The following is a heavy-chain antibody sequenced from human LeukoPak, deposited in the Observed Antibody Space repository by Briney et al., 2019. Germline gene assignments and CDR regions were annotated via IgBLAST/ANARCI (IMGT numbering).Heavy chain of an antibody. D-gene: IGHD6-13*01. CDR2: IKQDGLEK. Sequence: PGGSLRLSCAASGSRFANYWMNWVRQAPGKGLEWVANIKQDGLEKYYVDSVKGRFVISRDDAKNSLFLQMNSLRVEDTAVYYCEREIAQQLDYWGRGTLVTVSS. V-gene: IGHV3-7*01. CDR3: EREIAQQLDY. J-gene: IGHJ4*02. CDR1: GSRFANYW.